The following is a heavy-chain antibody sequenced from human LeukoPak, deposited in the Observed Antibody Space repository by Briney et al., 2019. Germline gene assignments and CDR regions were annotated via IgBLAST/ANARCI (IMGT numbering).Heavy chain of an antibody. V-gene: IGHV4-39*01. CDR2: IYYSGRT. Sequence: PSETLSLTCTVSGGSISSSSYYWGWIRQPPGKGLEWIGSIYYSGRTYYNPSLKSRVTISVDTSKNQFSLKLSSVTAADTAVYYCARQTGISHYYYGMDVWGQGTTVTVSS. D-gene: IGHD1-14*01. CDR1: GGSISSSSYY. J-gene: IGHJ6*02. CDR3: ARQTGISHYYYGMDV.